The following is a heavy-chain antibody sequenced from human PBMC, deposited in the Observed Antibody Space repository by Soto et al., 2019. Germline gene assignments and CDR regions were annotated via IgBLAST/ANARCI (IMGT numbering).Heavy chain of an antibody. V-gene: IGHV4-34*01. D-gene: IGHD3-10*01. CDR3: ARGLILWFGELSRRGGYYYYMDV. Sequence: QVQLQQWGAGLLKPSETLSLTCAVYGGSFSGYQWSWIRQTPGKGLEWIGEINDSGNINYNPSLKSRLSILLYTPKKQISRKLSSVTGAASAVYYCARGLILWFGELSRRGGYYYYMDVWGKGTTVTVSS. CDR2: INDSGNI. J-gene: IGHJ6*03. CDR1: GGSFSGYQ.